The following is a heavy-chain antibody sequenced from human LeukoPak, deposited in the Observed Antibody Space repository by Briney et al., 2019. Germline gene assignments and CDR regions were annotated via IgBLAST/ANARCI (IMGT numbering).Heavy chain of an antibody. CDR1: WFTFYTYA. J-gene: IGHJ3*02. Sequence: GGSPRLSLSASWFTFYTYAMSWVRPAPREGVGWVSANNYSGGSAYYADSVKGRFTISRDNSKNTLYLQMNSLRAEDTAVYYCAKVGCWNYVCHGAFDIWGQGTVVTVSS. CDR2: NNYSGGSA. D-gene: IGHD1-7*01. CDR3: AKVGCWNYVCHGAFDI. V-gene: IGHV3-23*01.